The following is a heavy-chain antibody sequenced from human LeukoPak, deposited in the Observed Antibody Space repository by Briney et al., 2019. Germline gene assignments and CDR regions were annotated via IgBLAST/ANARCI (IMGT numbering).Heavy chain of an antibody. V-gene: IGHV4-39*01. Sequence: SETLSLTCTVSGDSITNTYYYWGWIRQSPGKGLEWIGTFHSGGSTYFSPSLKNRLTISVDTSKNQFSQRLSSVTAADTAVYYCARQVTFGYAHAYYFDYWGQGTLVTVSS. CDR1: GDSITNTYYY. CDR2: FHSGGST. CDR3: ARQVTFGYAHAYYFDY. D-gene: IGHD3-16*01. J-gene: IGHJ4*02.